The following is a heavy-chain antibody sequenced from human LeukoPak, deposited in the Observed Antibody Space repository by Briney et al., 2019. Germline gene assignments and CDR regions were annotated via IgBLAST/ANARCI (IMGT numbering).Heavy chain of an antibody. CDR3: ARSILAGTGGFDY. D-gene: IGHD6-19*01. V-gene: IGHV3-21*01. J-gene: IGHJ4*02. CDR2: ISSSSTYI. Sequence: AGGSLRLSCAASGFTFSSYIMNWVRQAPGKGLEWVSSISSSSTYIYYADSVKGRFTISRDNAKNSLYLQMNSLRAEDTAIYYCARSILAGTGGFDYWGQGSLITVSS. CDR1: GFTFSSYI.